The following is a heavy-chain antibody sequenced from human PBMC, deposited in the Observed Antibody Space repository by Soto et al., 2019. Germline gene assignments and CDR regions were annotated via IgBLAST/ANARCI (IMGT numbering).Heavy chain of an antibody. CDR1: GFTFSSYA. CDR2: ISYDGSNK. V-gene: IGHV3-30-3*01. D-gene: IGHD3-3*01. CDR3: ARGTYDDFWTGPYYGMAF. J-gene: IGHJ6*04. Sequence: QVQLVESGGGVVQPGRSLRLSCAASGFTFSSYAMHWVRQAPGKGLEWVAVISYDGSNKYYADSVKGRFTISRDNSKNTVYLQISRLRAQDPPLYYSARGTYDDFWTGPYYGMAFWGAGNTLTVSS.